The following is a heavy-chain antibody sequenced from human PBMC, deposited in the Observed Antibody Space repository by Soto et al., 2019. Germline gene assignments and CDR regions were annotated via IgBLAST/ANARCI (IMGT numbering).Heavy chain of an antibody. V-gene: IGHV1-69*12. CDR3: AGDCCGDCLYLDY. D-gene: IGHD2-21*02. CDR2: IIPTFGTA. J-gene: IGHJ4*02. CDR1: GGPFSSYD. Sequence: QVQLVQSGADVKKPGSSVKVSCKASGGPFSSYDISWVRQATGQGLEWMGGIIPTFGTANYAQKFQGRVTITADESTSTAYMELSSLRSEDTAVYDCAGDCCGDCLYLDYWGQGTMVTVSS.